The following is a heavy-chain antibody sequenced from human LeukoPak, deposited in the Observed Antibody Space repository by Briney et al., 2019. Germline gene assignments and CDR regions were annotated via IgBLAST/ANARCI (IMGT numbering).Heavy chain of an antibody. CDR2: ISGSGGST. V-gene: IGHV3-23*01. D-gene: IGHD3-22*01. CDR3: AKVDYYDSSGHYLSLNGMDV. Sequence: PGGSLGLSCAASGFTFSSYAMSWVRQAPGKGLEWVSAISGSGGSTYYADSVKGRFTISRDNSKNTLYLQMNSLRAEDTAVYYCAKVDYYDSSGHYLSLNGMDVWGQGTTVTVSS. J-gene: IGHJ6*02. CDR1: GFTFSSYA.